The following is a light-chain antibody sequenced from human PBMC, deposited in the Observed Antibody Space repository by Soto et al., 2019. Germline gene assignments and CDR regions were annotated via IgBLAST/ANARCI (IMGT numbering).Light chain of an antibody. Sequence: QSGLTQPPSVSGAPGQRVTISCIGATSDVHWYQHLPGTAPKLLIYGNNNRPSGVPDRFSGSKSGTSASLAITGLQAEDEADYYCQSFDSSLSALYVFGTGTKLTVL. CDR1: GATSD. CDR2: GNN. J-gene: IGLJ1*01. V-gene: IGLV1-40*01. CDR3: QSFDSSLSALYV.